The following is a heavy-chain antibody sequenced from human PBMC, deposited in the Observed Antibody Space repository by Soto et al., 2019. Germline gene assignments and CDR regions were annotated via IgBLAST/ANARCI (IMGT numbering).Heavy chain of an antibody. V-gene: IGHV3-7*03. Sequence: GGSLRLSCAASGFTFSSYWMSWVRQAPGKGLEWVANIKQDGSEKYYVDSVKGRFTISRDNAKNSLYLQMNSLRAEDTAVYYCARDSGSYYFAFDIWGQGTMVTVSS. CDR2: IKQDGSEK. J-gene: IGHJ3*02. CDR3: ARDSGSYYFAFDI. D-gene: IGHD1-26*01. CDR1: GFTFSSYW.